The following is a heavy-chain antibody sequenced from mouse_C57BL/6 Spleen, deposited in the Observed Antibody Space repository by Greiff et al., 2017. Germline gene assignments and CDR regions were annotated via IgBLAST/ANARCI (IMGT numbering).Heavy chain of an antibody. CDR2: IYPRSGNT. CDR1: GYTFTSYG. V-gene: IGHV1-81*01. Sequence: VHLVESGAELARPGASVKLSCKASGYTFTSYGISWVKQRTGQGLEWIGEIYPRSGNTYYNEKFKGKATLTADKSSSTAYMELRSLTSEDSAVYFCASPYGSSSYWYFDVWGTGTTVTVSS. CDR3: ASPYGSSSYWYFDV. J-gene: IGHJ1*03. D-gene: IGHD1-1*01.